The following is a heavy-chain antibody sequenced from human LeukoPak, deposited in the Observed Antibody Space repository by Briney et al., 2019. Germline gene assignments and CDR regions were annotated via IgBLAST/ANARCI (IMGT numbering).Heavy chain of an antibody. CDR3: ARATLAYCGGDCAVRAFDI. V-gene: IGHV3-30*04. J-gene: IGHJ3*02. CDR2: ISYDGSNK. CDR1: GFTFSSYA. Sequence: GGSLRLSCAASGFTFSSYAMHWVRQAPGKGLEWVAVISYDGSNKYYADSVKGRFTISRDNSKNTLYLQMNSLRAEDTAVYYCARATLAYCGGDCAVRAFDIWGQGTMVTVSS. D-gene: IGHD2-21*02.